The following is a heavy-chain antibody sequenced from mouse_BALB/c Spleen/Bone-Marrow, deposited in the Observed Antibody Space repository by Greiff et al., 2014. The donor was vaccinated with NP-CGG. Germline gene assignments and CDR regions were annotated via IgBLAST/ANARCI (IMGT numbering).Heavy chain of an antibody. V-gene: IGHV1-87*01. CDR1: GCTFTGYW. D-gene: IGHD1-1*01. Sequence: QVQLQQSGAELARPGASVKLSCKASGCTFTGYWMQWVKQRPGQGLEWIGIIYPGDGDTRYTQKFKGKATLTADKSSSTAYMQLRNLASEDSAVYYCARVFYGSTSAYWGQGTTLTVSS. J-gene: IGHJ2*01. CDR2: IYPGDGDT. CDR3: ARVFYGSTSAY.